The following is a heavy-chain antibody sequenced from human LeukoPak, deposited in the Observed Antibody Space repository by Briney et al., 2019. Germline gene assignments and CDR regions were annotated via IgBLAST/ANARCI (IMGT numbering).Heavy chain of an antibody. D-gene: IGHD5-12*01. CDR2: IRSKVHDSRP. J-gene: IGHJ4*02. CDR1: GFTFGEYG. CDR3: TRAGGYDNFLDY. V-gene: IGHV3-49*04. Sequence: GESLKISCTTSGFTFGEYGFNWVRQAPGRGLESVGFIRSKVHDSRPQYAASVKGRFTISRDDSKDIAYLQMNSLKTEDTAVYYCTRAGGYDNFLDYWGQGTPVTVSS.